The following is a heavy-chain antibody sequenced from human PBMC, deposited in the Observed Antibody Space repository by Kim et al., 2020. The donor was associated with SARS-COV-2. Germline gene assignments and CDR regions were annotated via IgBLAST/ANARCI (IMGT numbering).Heavy chain of an antibody. Sequence: GGSLRLSCAASGFTFSSYAMHWVRQAPGKGLEWVAVISYDGSNKYYVDSVKGRFTISRDNSKNTLYLQMNSLRAEDTAVYYCARTVGSYYAFDIWGQGT. CDR1: GFTFSSYA. J-gene: IGHJ3*02. D-gene: IGHD1-26*01. V-gene: IGHV3-30*04. CDR3: ARTVGSYYAFDI. CDR2: ISYDGSNK.